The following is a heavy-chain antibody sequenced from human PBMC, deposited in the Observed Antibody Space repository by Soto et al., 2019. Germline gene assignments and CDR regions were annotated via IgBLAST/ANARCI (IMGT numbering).Heavy chain of an antibody. D-gene: IGHD2-21*02. CDR1: GGSVSSGSYY. V-gene: IGHV4-61*01. Sequence: KPSETLSLTCTVSGGSVSSGSYYWSWIRQPPGKGLEWIGYIYYSGSTNYNPSLKSRVTISVDTSKNQFSLKLSSVTAADTAVYYCARGFRGGDADWFDPWGQGTLVTVSS. CDR2: IYYSGST. CDR3: ARGFRGGDADWFDP. J-gene: IGHJ5*02.